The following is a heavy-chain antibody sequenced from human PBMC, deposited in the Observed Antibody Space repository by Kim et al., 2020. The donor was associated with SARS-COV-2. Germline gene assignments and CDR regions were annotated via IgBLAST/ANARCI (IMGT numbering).Heavy chain of an antibody. Sequence: SETLSLTCAVYGGSFSGYYWSWIRQPPGKGLEWIGEINHSGSTNYNPSLKSRVTISVDTSKNQFSLKLSSVTAADTAVYYCARGEVHYGVLDYWGQGTLVTVSS. CDR3: ARGEVHYGVLDY. V-gene: IGHV4-34*01. CDR1: GGSFSGYY. CDR2: INHSGST. J-gene: IGHJ4*02. D-gene: IGHD4-17*01.